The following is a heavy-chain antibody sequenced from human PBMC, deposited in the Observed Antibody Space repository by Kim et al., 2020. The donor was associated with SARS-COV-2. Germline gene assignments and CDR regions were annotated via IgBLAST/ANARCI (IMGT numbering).Heavy chain of an antibody. V-gene: IGHV3-21*01. CDR1: GFTFSSYS. J-gene: IGHJ6*02. CDR2: ISSSSSYI. CDR3: ARAGYSSSWDPLYYYYYGMDV. Sequence: GGSLRLSCAASGFTFSSYSMNWVRQAPGKGLEWVSSISSSSSYIYYADSVKGRFTISRDNAKNSLYLQMNSLRAEDTAVYYCARAGYSSSWDPLYYYYYGMDVWGQGTTVTVSS. D-gene: IGHD6-13*01.